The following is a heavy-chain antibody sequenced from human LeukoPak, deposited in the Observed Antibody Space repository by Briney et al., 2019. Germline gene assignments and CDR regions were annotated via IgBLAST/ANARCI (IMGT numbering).Heavy chain of an antibody. J-gene: IGHJ4*02. D-gene: IGHD4-23*01. V-gene: IGHV1-46*01. CDR2: ITPSGGST. CDR3: ARDRAYHYGGNWE. CDR1: GYTFTSYY. Sequence: GASAKVSCKASGYTFTSYYMHWVRQAPGQGLEWMGIITPSGGSTSYAQKFQGRVTMTRDTSTSTVYMELSSLRSEDTAVYYCARDRAYHYGGNWEWGQGTLVTVSS.